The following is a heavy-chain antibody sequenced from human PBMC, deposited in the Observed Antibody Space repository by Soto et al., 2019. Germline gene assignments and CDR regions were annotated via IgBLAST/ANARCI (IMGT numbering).Heavy chain of an antibody. Sequence: SETLSLTCTVSGGSISSGDYYWSWIRQPPGRGLEWIGYIYYSGSTYYNPSLKSRVTISVDTSKNQFSLKLSSVTAADTAVYYCARAPGIAAAGNLDYWGQGTLVTVSS. J-gene: IGHJ4*02. CDR3: ARAPGIAAAGNLDY. D-gene: IGHD6-13*01. CDR1: GGSISSGDYY. V-gene: IGHV4-30-4*01. CDR2: IYYSGST.